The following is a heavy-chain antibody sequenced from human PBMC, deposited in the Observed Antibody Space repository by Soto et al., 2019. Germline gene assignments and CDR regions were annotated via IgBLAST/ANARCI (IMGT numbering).Heavy chain of an antibody. CDR1: GFTFSSYG. Sequence: QVQLVESGGGVVQPGRSLRLSCAASGFTFSSYGMHWVRQAPGKGLEWVAVIWYDGSTKYYADSVKGRFTISRDNSKNTLYLQMNSLRAEDTAVYYCARETGYSSSWYLGHYYYYGMDVWGQGTTVTVSS. CDR2: IWYDGSTK. D-gene: IGHD6-13*01. V-gene: IGHV3-33*01. CDR3: ARETGYSSSWYLGHYYYYGMDV. J-gene: IGHJ6*02.